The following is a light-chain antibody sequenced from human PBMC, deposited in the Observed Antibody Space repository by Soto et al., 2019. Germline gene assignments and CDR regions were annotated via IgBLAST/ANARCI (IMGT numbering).Light chain of an antibody. CDR2: GAS. Sequence: DIQMTQSPSTLSASVGDRVTITCRASQSISNWLAWYQQKPGKAPKLLIYGASSLESGVTSRFSGSGSGTKFTLTISSLQPDDFATYYCQQYNSYSLFFGQGTKLEIK. CDR3: QQYNSYSLF. V-gene: IGKV1-5*01. CDR1: QSISNW. J-gene: IGKJ2*01.